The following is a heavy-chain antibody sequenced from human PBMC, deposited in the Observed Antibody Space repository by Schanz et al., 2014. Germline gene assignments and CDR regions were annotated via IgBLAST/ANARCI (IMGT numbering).Heavy chain of an antibody. Sequence: EVQLVASGGGLVQPGGSLRLSCAASGFAVDNYYMSCVRQAPGKGLEWVSLISDSGDTAYYADSVKGRFTISRDNFKGALYLQMSSLRAEDTAVYYCAKDAENTAMITDYFDYWGQGTLGTVSS. CDR3: AKDAENTAMITDYFDY. J-gene: IGHJ4*02. V-gene: IGHV3-23*04. CDR1: GFAVDNYY. D-gene: IGHD5-18*01. CDR2: ISDSGDTA.